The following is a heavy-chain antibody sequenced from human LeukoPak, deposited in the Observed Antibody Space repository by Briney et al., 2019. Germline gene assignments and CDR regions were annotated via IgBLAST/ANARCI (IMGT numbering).Heavy chain of an antibody. CDR1: GFTFDDYA. CDR3: AKDTGSSGYQPFDY. J-gene: IGHJ4*02. V-gene: IGHV3-9*01. D-gene: IGHD3-22*01. CDR2: ISWNSGSI. Sequence: GGSLRLSCAASGFTFDDYAMHWVRQAPGKGLEWVSGISWNSGSIGYADSVKGRFTISRDNAKNSLYLQMDSLRAEDTALYYCAKDTGSSGYQPFDYWGQGTLVTVSS.